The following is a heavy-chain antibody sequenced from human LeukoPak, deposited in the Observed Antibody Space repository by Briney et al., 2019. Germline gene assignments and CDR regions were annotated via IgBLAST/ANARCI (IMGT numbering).Heavy chain of an antibody. V-gene: IGHV3-7*01. CDR1: GFTFSSYW. CDR2: IKQDGSEK. Sequence: GGSLRLSCAASGFTFSSYWMSWVRQAPGKGLEWVANIKQDGSEKYYVDSVKGRFTISRDNAKNSLYLQMNSLRAEDTAVYYCARDRNRVLLWFGELLEGGYYFDYWAREPWSPSPQ. CDR3: ARDRNRVLLWFGELLEGGYYFDY. J-gene: IGHJ4*02. D-gene: IGHD3-10*01.